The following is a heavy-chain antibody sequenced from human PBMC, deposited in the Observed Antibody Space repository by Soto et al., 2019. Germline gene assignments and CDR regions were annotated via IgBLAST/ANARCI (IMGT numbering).Heavy chain of an antibody. D-gene: IGHD2-15*01. Sequence: VQLVESGGGLVKPGGSLRLSCAASGFTFSSYSMNWVRQAPGKGLEWVSSISSSSSYIYYADSVKGRFTISRDNAKNSLYLQMNSLRAEDTAVYYCARDCSGGSCYSVVDYWGQGTLVTVSS. V-gene: IGHV3-21*01. CDR3: ARDCSGGSCYSVVDY. J-gene: IGHJ4*02. CDR2: ISSSSSYI. CDR1: GFTFSSYS.